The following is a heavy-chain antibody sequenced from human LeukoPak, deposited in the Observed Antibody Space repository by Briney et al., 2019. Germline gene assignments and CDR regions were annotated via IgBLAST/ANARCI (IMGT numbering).Heavy chain of an antibody. CDR2: IYYSGST. V-gene: IGHV4-39*07. J-gene: IGHJ5*02. D-gene: IGHD6-13*01. CDR1: GGSISSYY. Sequence: SETLSLTCTVSGGSISSYYWGWIRQPPGKGLEWIGSIYYSGSTYYNPSLKSRVTISVDTSKNQFSLKLSSVTAADTAVYYCARVGNSSSWSRGPNNWFDPWGQGTLVTVSS. CDR3: ARVGNSSSWSRGPNNWFDP.